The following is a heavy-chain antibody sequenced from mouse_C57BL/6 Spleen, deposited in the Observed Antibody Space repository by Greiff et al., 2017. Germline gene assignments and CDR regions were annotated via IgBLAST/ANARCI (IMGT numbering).Heavy chain of an antibody. J-gene: IGHJ4*01. CDR3: ARTYGSSEDYAMDY. CDR1: GYTFTSYW. CDR2: IDPSDSYT. V-gene: IGHV1-59*01. D-gene: IGHD1-1*01. Sequence: VKLQQPGAELVRPGTSVKLSCKASGYTFTSYWMHWVKQRPGQGLEWIGVIDPSDSYTNYNQKFKGKATLTVDTSSSTAYMQLSSLTSEDSAVYYCARTYGSSEDYAMDYWGQGTSVTVSS.